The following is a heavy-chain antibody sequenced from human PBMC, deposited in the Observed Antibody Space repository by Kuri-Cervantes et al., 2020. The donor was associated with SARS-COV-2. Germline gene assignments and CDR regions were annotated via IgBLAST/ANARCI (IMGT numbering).Heavy chain of an antibody. J-gene: IGHJ1*01. CDR1: GFTFSDYY. Sequence: GESLKISCAASGFTFSDYYMSWIRQAPGKGLEWVSYISSSGSTKYYADSVKGRFTISRDNAKNSLSLQMNSQRAEDTAVYYCAVVADTGYFQHWGQGTMVTVSS. V-gene: IGHV3-11*01. D-gene: IGHD2-15*01. CDR3: AVVADTGYFQH. CDR2: ISSSGSTK.